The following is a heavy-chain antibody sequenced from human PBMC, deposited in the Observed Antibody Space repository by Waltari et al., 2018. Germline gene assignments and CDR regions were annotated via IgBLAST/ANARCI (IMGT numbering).Heavy chain of an antibody. J-gene: IGHJ1*01. Sequence: VQLVQSGAEVKKPGSSVKVSCKASGGPFSSYAIRWVRQAPGQGLEWSGRIIPILGIANYAQKFQGRVTITADESTSTAYMELSRLRSEDTAVYYCARDGEYFQHWGQGTLVTVSS. CDR1: GGPFSSYA. V-gene: IGHV1-69*04. CDR2: IIPILGIA. CDR3: ARDGEYFQH. D-gene: IGHD3-10*01.